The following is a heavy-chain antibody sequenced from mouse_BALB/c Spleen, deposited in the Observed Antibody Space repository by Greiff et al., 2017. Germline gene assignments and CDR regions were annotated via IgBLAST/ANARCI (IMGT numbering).Heavy chain of an antibody. CDR1: GFNIKDIY. CDR3: ALGTSYGGDYAMDY. CDR2: IDPANGNT. V-gene: IGHV14-3*02. J-gene: IGHJ4*01. D-gene: IGHD1-1*01. Sequence: VQLQQSGAELVKPGASVKLSCTASGFNIKDIYMHWVKQRPEQGLEWIGRIDPANGNTKYDPKFQGKATLTADTSSNTAYLQLSSLTSEDTAVYYCALGTSYGGDYAMDYWGQGTSVTVSS.